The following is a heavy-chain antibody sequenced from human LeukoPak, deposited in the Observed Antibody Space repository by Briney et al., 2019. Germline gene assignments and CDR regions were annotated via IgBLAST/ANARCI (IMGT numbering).Heavy chain of an antibody. CDR2: ISSSSSYI. CDR3: ARDDLGYCSSTSCYIGAFDI. V-gene: IGHV3-21*01. D-gene: IGHD2-2*02. J-gene: IGHJ3*02. CDR1: GFTFSSYS. Sequence: GGSLRLSCAASGFTFSSYSMNWVRQAPGKGLEWVSSISSSSSYIYYADSVKGRFTISRDNAKNSLYLQMNSLRAEDTAVHYCARDDLGYCSSTSCYIGAFDIWGQGTMVTVSS.